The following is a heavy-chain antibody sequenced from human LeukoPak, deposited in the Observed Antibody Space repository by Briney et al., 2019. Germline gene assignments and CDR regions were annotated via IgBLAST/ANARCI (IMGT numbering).Heavy chain of an antibody. CDR2: ISGSGGST. V-gene: IGHV3-23*01. CDR1: GFTFSSYA. Sequence: SGGSLRLSCAASGFTFSSYAMSWVRQAPGKGLEWVSAISGSGGSTYYADSVKGRFTISRDNSKNTLYLQMNSLRAEDTAVYYCARDRILWFGELGPYFDYWGQGTLVTVSS. CDR3: ARDRILWFGELGPYFDY. D-gene: IGHD3-10*01. J-gene: IGHJ4*02.